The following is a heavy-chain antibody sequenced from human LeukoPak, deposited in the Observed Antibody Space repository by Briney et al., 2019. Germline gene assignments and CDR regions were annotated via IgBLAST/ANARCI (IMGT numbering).Heavy chain of an antibody. CDR3: ARSGGLQKFDY. J-gene: IGHJ4*02. CDR2: ISYDGNTI. V-gene: IGHV3-30-3*01. D-gene: IGHD4-11*01. CDR1: EFTFSNYA. Sequence: PGGSLRLSCAASEFTFSNYALHWVRQAPGKGLRWVAVISYDGNTIHYADSVKGRFIISRGTSKNTLYLQMNSLRAEDTAVYYCARSGGLQKFDYWGQGTLVTVSS.